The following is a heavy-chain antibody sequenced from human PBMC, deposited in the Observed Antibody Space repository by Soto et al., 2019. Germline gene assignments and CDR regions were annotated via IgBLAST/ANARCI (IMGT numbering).Heavy chain of an antibody. V-gene: IGHV3-30-3*02. CDR2: ISYDERTK. D-gene: IGHD3-22*01. J-gene: IGHJ2*01. CDR3: AKEWDYYSSSGLWYLDL. Sequence: QGQLVASGGGVVQPGRSLRLSCAGSGFSFNTHSIHWVRQAPGKGLEWVAVISYDERTKFYAESVKGRFTISSDNSENSVYLEMNFPRPEDTAVYYCAKEWDYYSSSGLWYLDLWGRGALVTVSS. CDR1: GFSFNTHS.